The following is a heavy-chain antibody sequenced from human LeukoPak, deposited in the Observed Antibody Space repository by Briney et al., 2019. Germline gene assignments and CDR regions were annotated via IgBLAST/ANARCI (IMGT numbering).Heavy chain of an antibody. J-gene: IGHJ4*02. D-gene: IGHD3-3*01. CDR3: ARAGYDFWSVNFDY. V-gene: IGHV3-7*01. CDR2: IKQDGSEK. Sequence: GVSLRLSCAASGFTFSSYWMSWVRQAPGKGLEWVANIKQDGSEKYYVDSVKGRFTISRDNAKNSLYLQMNSLRAEDTAVYYCARAGYDFWSVNFDYWGQGTLVTVSS. CDR1: GFTFSSYW.